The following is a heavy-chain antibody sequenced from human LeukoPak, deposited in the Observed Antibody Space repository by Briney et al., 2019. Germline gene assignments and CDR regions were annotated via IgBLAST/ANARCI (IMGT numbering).Heavy chain of an antibody. Sequence: GGSLRLSCAASGFTFSTYSMNWVRQAPGKGLEWISYFSSSSRTIYYADSAKGRFTISRDNAKNSLYLQMNSLRAEDTAVYYCARGSASYAYMDVWGKGTTVTVSS. CDR3: ARGSASYAYMDV. V-gene: IGHV3-48*01. D-gene: IGHD1-26*01. CDR1: GFTFSTYS. J-gene: IGHJ6*03. CDR2: FSSSSRTI.